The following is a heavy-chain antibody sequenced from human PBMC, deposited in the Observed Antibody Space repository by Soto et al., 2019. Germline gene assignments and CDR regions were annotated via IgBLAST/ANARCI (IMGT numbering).Heavy chain of an antibody. CDR3: ARSPFIDYFSMDV. D-gene: IGHD2-15*01. Sequence: QVQLEQSGAEVKKPGASVMLSCKASGYSFTSYDINWVRQAAGQGLEWVRWINPNSGNTDYAQKFQSRVTMTRDTSIRTAYMELSSLRSEDTAVYYCARSPFIDYFSMDVWGKGTTVTVSS. CDR1: GYSFTSYD. J-gene: IGHJ6*03. CDR2: INPNSGNT. V-gene: IGHV1-8*01.